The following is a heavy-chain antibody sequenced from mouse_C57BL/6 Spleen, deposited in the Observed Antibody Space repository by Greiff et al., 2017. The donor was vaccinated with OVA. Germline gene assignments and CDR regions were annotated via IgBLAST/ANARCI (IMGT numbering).Heavy chain of an antibody. Sequence: VQLQQSGAELVRPGTSVKVSCKASGYAFTNYLIEWVKQRPGQGLEWIGVINPGSGGTNYNEKFKGKATLTADKSSSTAYMQLSSLTSEDSAVYFCARDSSGHLDYWGQGTTLTVSS. CDR2: INPGSGGT. D-gene: IGHD3-2*02. J-gene: IGHJ2*01. CDR3: ARDSSGHLDY. CDR1: GYAFTNYL. V-gene: IGHV1-54*01.